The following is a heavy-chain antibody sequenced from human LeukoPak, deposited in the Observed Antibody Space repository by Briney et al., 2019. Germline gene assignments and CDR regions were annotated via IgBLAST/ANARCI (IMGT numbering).Heavy chain of an antibody. CDR2: FYYSGSA. Sequence: PSETLSLTCTVSGVSISTYHWSWIRQPPGRGLEWIGYFYYSGSANYNPSLKSRVTMSADMSKNQFSLRLSSVTAADTAVYYCARHDHYYDTSGFDYWGQGTLVTVSS. J-gene: IGHJ4*02. V-gene: IGHV4-59*08. D-gene: IGHD3-22*01. CDR1: GVSISTYH. CDR3: ARHDHYYDTSGFDY.